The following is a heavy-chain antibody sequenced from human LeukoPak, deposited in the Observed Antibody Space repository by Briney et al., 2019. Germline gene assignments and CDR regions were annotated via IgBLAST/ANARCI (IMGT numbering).Heavy chain of an antibody. CDR1: GFTFSSYG. D-gene: IGHD2-2*01. Sequence: PEGSLRLSCAASGFTFSSYGMHWVRQAPGKGLEWVAVISYDGSNKYYADSVKGRFTISRDNSKNTLYLQMNSLRAEDTAVYYCAKDRIVVVPAAIDYWGQGTLVTVSS. CDR3: AKDRIVVVPAAIDY. J-gene: IGHJ4*02. CDR2: ISYDGSNK. V-gene: IGHV3-30*18.